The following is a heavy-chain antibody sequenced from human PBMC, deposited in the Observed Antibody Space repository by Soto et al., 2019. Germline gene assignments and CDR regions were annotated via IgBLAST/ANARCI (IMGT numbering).Heavy chain of an antibody. CDR1: GGSISSYY. CDR3: ARDHSSWTGLFDYYYYGMDV. Sequence: PSETLSLTCTVSGGSISSYYWSWIRQPPGKGLEWIGYIYYSGSTNYNPSLKSRVTISVDTSKNQFSLKLSSVTAADTAVYYCARDHSSWTGLFDYYYYGMDVWGQGTTVTVSS. V-gene: IGHV4-59*01. CDR2: IYYSGST. D-gene: IGHD6-13*01. J-gene: IGHJ6*02.